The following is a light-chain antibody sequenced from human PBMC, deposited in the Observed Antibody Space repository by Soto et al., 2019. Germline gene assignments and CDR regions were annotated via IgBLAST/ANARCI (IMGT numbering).Light chain of an antibody. J-gene: IGLJ1*01. CDR1: NSNIGTNT. CDR2: TNN. CDR3: AAWDDSLGAYV. V-gene: IGLV1-44*01. Sequence: QSLLTQPPSASANPGQRVTISCSGSNSNIGTNTVNWYQQLPGTAPRLLIYTNNQRPSGVPQRFSGSKTGTSASLAIGGLQSEDGADYYCAAWDDSLGAYVFGTGTKLTVL.